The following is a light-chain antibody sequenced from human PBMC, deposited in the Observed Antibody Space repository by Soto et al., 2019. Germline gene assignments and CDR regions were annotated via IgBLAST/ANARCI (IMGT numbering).Light chain of an antibody. Sequence: EIVLTQSPATLSLSPGERATLSCRASQSVSKYLAWYQQKPGQAPRLLIYDASNRATGIAARFSGSGSGTDFTLTISSLEPEDFALYYCQQRYNWITFGQGTRLEIK. CDR2: DAS. J-gene: IGKJ5*01. V-gene: IGKV3-11*01. CDR3: QQRYNWIT. CDR1: QSVSKY.